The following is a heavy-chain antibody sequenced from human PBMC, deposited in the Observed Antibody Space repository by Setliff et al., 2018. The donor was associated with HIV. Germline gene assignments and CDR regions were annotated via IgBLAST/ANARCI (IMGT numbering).Heavy chain of an antibody. J-gene: IGHJ5*02. Sequence: SVKVSCKASGGTFSNYGMSWVRQAPGQGLEWMEGIIPISGTNYAQKFQGRVTITTDESTSTAYMELSGLRSEDTAVYYCARDFGGYCSSMSCPGLFDPWGQGTLVTVSS. D-gene: IGHD2-2*01. V-gene: IGHV1-69*05. CDR2: IIPISGT. CDR1: GGTFSNYG. CDR3: ARDFGGYCSSMSCPGLFDP.